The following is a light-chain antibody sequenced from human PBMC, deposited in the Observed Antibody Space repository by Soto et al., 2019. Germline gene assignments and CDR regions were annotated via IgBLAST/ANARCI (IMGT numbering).Light chain of an antibody. J-gene: IGLJ3*02. CDR3: GTWDSSLSAWV. Sequence: QSVLTQPPSVSAAPGQKVTISCSGSSSNIGNNYVSWYQQFPGTAPELLIYENNKRPSGIPDRFSGSKSDTSATLGITGLQTGDEADYYCGTWDSSLSAWVFGGGTKLTVL. CDR1: SSNIGNNY. V-gene: IGLV1-51*02. CDR2: ENN.